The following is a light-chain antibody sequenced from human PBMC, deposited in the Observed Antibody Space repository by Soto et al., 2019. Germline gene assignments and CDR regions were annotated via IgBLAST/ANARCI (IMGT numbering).Light chain of an antibody. CDR1: RSDVGGYNY. Sequence: QSALTQPASVSGSPGQSITISCTGTRSDVGGYNYVSWYQQHPGKAPKLMIYEVSDRPSGVSNRFSGSKSGHTASLTISGLQAEDEADYYCSSYTSSSTLYVFGTGTKLTVL. CDR3: SSYTSSSTLYV. V-gene: IGLV2-14*01. CDR2: EVS. J-gene: IGLJ1*01.